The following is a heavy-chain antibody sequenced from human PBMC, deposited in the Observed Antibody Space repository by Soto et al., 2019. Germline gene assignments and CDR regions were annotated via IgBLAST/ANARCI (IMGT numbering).Heavy chain of an antibody. CDR2: ISSSSSYI. CDR1: GFTFSSYS. J-gene: IGHJ3*02. D-gene: IGHD6-19*01. CDR3: ARSVLISGLAVAGEDAFDI. Sequence: GGSLRLSCAASGFTFSSYSMNWVRQAPGKGLEWVSSISSSSSYIYYADSVKDRFTISRDNAKNSLYLQMNSLRAEDTAVYYCARSVLISGLAVAGEDAFDIWGQGTMVTVSS. V-gene: IGHV3-21*01.